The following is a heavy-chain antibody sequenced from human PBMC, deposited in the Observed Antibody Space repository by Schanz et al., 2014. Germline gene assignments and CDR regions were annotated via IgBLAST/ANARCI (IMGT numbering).Heavy chain of an antibody. D-gene: IGHD4-17*01. J-gene: IGHJ3*02. CDR1: GFTFGSYA. CDR3: VKDMHKDYGGKPQAFDI. Sequence: VRLLESGGGLVQPGGSLRLSCVGSGFTFGSYAMNWVRQAPGKGLEWVAVVCYDGSKKYYADSVKGRFTTSRDNSKNTMYLQMNSLRAEDTAVYYCVKDMHKDYGGKPQAFDIWGQGTMVTVSS. CDR2: VCYDGSKK. V-gene: IGHV3-33*06.